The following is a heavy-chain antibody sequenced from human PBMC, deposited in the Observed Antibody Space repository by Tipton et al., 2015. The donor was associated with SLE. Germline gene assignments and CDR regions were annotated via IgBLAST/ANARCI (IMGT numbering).Heavy chain of an antibody. CDR2: ISKTGST. V-gene: IGHV4-31*03. D-gene: IGHD2-15*01. Sequence: TLSLTCTVSGGSISSGVYYWTWIRQNPEMGLEWIGHISKTGSTSYNPSLSGRIDISVDTSENHFSLNLHSVTAADTAVYYCARFDCSGGSCRRSRYFDLWGRGTLVIVSS. CDR1: GGSISSGVYY. CDR3: ARFDCSGGSCRRSRYFDL. J-gene: IGHJ2*01.